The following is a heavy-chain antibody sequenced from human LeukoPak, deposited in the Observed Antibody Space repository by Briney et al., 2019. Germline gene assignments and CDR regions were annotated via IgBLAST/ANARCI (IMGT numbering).Heavy chain of an antibody. CDR2: ISGSGGST. J-gene: IGHJ4*02. V-gene: IGHV3-23*01. CDR3: ARDVQYDILTDWEAHYLDY. Sequence: TGGSLRLSCAASGFTFSSYGMSWVRQAPGKGLEWVSAISGSGGSTYYADSVKGRFTISRDKSMDSLYLQMNSLRAEDTAIYYCARDVQYDILTDWEAHYLDYWGQGTLVTVSS. CDR1: GFTFSSYG. D-gene: IGHD3-9*01.